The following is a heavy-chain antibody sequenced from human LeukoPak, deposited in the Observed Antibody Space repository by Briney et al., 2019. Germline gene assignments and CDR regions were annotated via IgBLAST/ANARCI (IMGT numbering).Heavy chain of an antibody. CDR3: ARGGYSSGYYYFDY. CDR2: INHSGST. D-gene: IGHD3-22*01. CDR1: GFTFSSYS. Sequence: GSLRLSCAASGFTFSSYSMNWVRQPPGKGLEWIGEINHSGSTNYNPSLKSRVTISVDTSKNQFSLKLSSVTAADTALYYCARGGYSSGYYYFDYWGQGTLVTVSS. V-gene: IGHV4-34*01. J-gene: IGHJ4*02.